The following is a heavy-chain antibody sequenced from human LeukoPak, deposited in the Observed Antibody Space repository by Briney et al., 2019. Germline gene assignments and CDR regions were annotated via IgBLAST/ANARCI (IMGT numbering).Heavy chain of an antibody. CDR3: ASWIQLKGYFDY. V-gene: IGHV4-4*02. Sequence: PSGTLSLTCAVSGGSISSSNWWSWVRQPPGKXXXWIGEIYHSGSTNYNPSLKSRVTISVDKSKNQFSLKQSSVTAADTAVYYCASWIQLKGYFDYWGQGTLVTVSS. CDR2: IYHSGST. J-gene: IGHJ4*02. D-gene: IGHD5-18*01. CDR1: GGSISSSNW.